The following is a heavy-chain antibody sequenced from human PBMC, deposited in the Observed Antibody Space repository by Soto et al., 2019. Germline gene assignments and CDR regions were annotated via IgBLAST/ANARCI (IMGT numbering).Heavy chain of an antibody. Sequence: EVHLLDSGGGLAQPGGSLKLSCATSGFTFGNFAMSWVRQAPGKGLEWVSAISGNGGSTYYADSVKGRFTISRDNSKNTLYLQMNSLTAEDTAVYFCAKLRAISHIAVPFDYWGQGSLVTVSS. CDR1: GFTFGNFA. J-gene: IGHJ4*02. CDR3: AKLRAISHIAVPFDY. D-gene: IGHD2-15*01. CDR2: ISGNGGST. V-gene: IGHV3-23*01.